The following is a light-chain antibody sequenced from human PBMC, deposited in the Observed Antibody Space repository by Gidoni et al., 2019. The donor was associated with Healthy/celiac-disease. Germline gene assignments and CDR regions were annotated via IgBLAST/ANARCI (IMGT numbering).Light chain of an antibody. V-gene: IGLV2-11*01. Sequence: QSALTQPRSVSGSPGQSVTISCTGTSSEVGGYNYVSWYQLHPGKAPNLMIYDVSKRPSGVPDRFSGSKSGNTASLTISGLQAEDAADYYCCSYAVSYTLYVFGTGTKVTVL. J-gene: IGLJ1*01. CDR3: CSYAVSYTLYV. CDR1: SSEVGGYNY. CDR2: DVS.